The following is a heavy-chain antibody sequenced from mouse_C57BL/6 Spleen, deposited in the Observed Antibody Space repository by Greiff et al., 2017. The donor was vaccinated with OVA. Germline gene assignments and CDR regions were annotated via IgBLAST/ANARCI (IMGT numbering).Heavy chain of an antibody. CDR2: INYDGSST. V-gene: IGHV5-16*01. Sequence: EVKVVESEGGLVQPGSSMKLSCTASGFTFSDYYMAWVRQVPEKGLEWVANINYDGSSTYYLDSLKSRFIISRDNAKNILYLQMSSLKSEDTATYYCARELVWYFDVWGTGTTVTVSS. CDR1: GFTFSDYY. D-gene: IGHD4-1*01. CDR3: ARELVWYFDV. J-gene: IGHJ1*03.